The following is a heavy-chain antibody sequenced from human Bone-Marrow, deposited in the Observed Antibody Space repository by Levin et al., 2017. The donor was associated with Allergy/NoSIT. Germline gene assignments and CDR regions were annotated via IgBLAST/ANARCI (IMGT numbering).Heavy chain of an antibody. Sequence: PVASVKVSCKASGFTFTIYDIHWVRQAPGQGLEWVGRLNPNTGGTDSAQKFVGRVTMTRDTSTTTAFMELTRLRPDDTAIYYCARETIAAPPDNWFDTWGQGALVTVSS. CDR1: GFTFTIYD. D-gene: IGHD6-13*01. CDR2: LNPNTGGT. J-gene: IGHJ5*02. CDR3: ARETIAAPPDNWFDT. V-gene: IGHV1-2*06.